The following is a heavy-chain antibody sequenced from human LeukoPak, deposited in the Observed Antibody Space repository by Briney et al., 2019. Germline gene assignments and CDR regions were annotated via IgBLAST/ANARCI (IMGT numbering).Heavy chain of an antibody. CDR1: GYRLTSNW. CDR3: AGFGLTSSLDY. V-gene: IGHV5-51*01. CDR2: IYPGDSGT. Sequence: GESLKISCKISGYRLTSNWIGWVRQVPGKGLEWMGLIYPGDSGTRYSPSFQGQVTFSVDTSINTAYLQWNGLRTSDTAIYYCAGFGLTSSLDYWGQGTLVTVSS. J-gene: IGHJ4*02. D-gene: IGHD6-13*01.